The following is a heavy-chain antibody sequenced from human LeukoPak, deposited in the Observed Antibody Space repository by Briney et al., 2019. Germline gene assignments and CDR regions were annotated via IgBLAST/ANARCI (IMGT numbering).Heavy chain of an antibody. CDR1: GFTFNNYG. Sequence: GGSLRLSCAASGFTFNNYGMHWVRQAPGKGLEWVAFIRYDGSNKYYADSVKGRFTISRDNSKNTLYLQMNSLRAEDTAVYYCAKDGGSSGWYVGYFDYWGQGTLVTVSS. D-gene: IGHD6-19*01. V-gene: IGHV3-30*02. CDR2: IRYDGSNK. CDR3: AKDGGSSGWYVGYFDY. J-gene: IGHJ4*02.